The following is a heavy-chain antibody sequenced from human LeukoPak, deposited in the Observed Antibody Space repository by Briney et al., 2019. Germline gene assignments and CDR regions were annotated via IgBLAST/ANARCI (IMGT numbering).Heavy chain of an antibody. Sequence: GGSLRLSCAASGFTVSSNYMSWVRQAPGKGLEWVSVIYSGGSTYYADSVKGRFTISRDNSKNTLYLQMNSLRAEDTAVYYCARDEGSYYYYMDVWGKGTTVTVS. CDR3: ARDEGSYYYYMDV. V-gene: IGHV3-53*05. D-gene: IGHD2-15*01. CDR1: GFTVSSNY. J-gene: IGHJ6*03. CDR2: IYSGGST.